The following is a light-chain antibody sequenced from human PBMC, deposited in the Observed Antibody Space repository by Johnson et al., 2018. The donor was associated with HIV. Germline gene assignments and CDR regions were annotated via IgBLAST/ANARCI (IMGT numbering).Light chain of an antibody. CDR1: SSNIGNNY. CDR3: GTWDSNLSVEV. Sequence: QAVLTQPPSVSAAPGQKVTISCSGSSSNIGNNYVSWYQQPPGTAPKLLIYENNKRPSGIPDRFSGSKSGTSATLAITGLQTGDEADYYCGTWDSNLSVEVFGTGTKVTVL. V-gene: IGLV1-51*02. CDR2: ENN. J-gene: IGLJ1*01.